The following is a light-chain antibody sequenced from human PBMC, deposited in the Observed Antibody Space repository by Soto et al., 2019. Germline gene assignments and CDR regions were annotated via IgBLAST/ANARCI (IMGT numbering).Light chain of an antibody. CDR3: AAWDDSLNGPV. V-gene: IGLV1-47*01. Sequence: QSVLTQPPSVSGTPGQRVTISCSGSSSNIGSNYVYWYQQFPGMAPKLLIYRNNQRPSGVPDRFSGSKTGTSASLAISGLRSADETDYYCAAWDDSLNGPVFGGGTKLTVL. J-gene: IGLJ2*01. CDR1: SSNIGSNY. CDR2: RNN.